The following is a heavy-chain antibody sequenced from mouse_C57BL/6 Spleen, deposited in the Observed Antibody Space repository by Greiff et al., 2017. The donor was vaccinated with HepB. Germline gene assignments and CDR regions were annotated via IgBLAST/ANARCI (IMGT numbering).Heavy chain of an antibody. J-gene: IGHJ4*01. CDR1: GYAFSSSW. V-gene: IGHV1-82*01. D-gene: IGHD1-1*01. Sequence: VKLMESGPELVKPGASVKISCKASGYAFSSSWMNWVKQRPGKGLEWIGRIYPGDGDTNYNGKFKGKATLTADKSSSTAYMQLSSLTSEVSAVYFCARDYGSSYYAMDYWGQGTSVTVSS. CDR2: IYPGDGDT. CDR3: ARDYGSSYYAMDY.